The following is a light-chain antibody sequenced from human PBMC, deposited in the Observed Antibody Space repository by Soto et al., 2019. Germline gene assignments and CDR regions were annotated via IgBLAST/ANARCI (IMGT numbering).Light chain of an antibody. Sequence: IVRTQSPLSLPVSPGEPASISCRSSQSLLHSNGYYYLDWYLQKPGQSPQLLIYLGSNRASGVPDRFSGSGSGTDFTLKISRVEAEDVGVYYCMQALQTRTFGQGTKVDI. CDR3: MQALQTRT. CDR2: LGS. V-gene: IGKV2-28*01. CDR1: QSLLHSNGYYY. J-gene: IGKJ1*01.